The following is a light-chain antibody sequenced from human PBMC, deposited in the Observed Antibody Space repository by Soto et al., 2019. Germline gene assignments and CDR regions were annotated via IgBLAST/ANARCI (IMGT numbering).Light chain of an antibody. J-gene: IGKJ3*01. V-gene: IGKV3-15*01. CDR1: LTVSNN. Sequence: DIVMTQSPATLSVSPGERATLSCRASLTVSNNLAWYQQKPGQAPRLLIYYASTRATGIPDRFSGSGSVKHFTLTISSVQSEDVAVYYCQQYNNWPPGATFGPGTRVDIK. CDR3: QQYNNWPPGAT. CDR2: YAS.